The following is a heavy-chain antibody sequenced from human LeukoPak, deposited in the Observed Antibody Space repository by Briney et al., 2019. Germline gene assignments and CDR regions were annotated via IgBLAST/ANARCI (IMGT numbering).Heavy chain of an antibody. D-gene: IGHD3-22*01. CDR1: GFTFSSYA. V-gene: IGHV3-23*01. Sequence: GGSLRLSCAASGFTFSSYAMSWVRQAPGKGLEWASAISGSGGSTYYADSVKGRFTISRDNSKNTLYLQMISLRAEDTAVYYCAKHYYDSSGYSGLDYWGQGTLVTVSS. CDR3: AKHYYDSSGYSGLDY. CDR2: ISGSGGST. J-gene: IGHJ4*02.